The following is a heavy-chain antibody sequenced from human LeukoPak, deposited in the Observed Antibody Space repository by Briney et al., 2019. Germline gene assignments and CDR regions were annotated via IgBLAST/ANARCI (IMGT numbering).Heavy chain of an antibody. J-gene: IGHJ4*02. CDR1: GFTFSSCA. D-gene: IGHD3-22*01. Sequence: GGSLRLSCSASGFTFSSCAMSWVRQAPGKGLQWVSSITGSGATSYYADSVRGRFIVSRDNSKNTLYLEMNRLRADDTAVYFCAKESTQVIEVYFDSWGQGTLVTVSS. V-gene: IGHV3-23*01. CDR3: AKESTQVIEVYFDS. CDR2: ITGSGATS.